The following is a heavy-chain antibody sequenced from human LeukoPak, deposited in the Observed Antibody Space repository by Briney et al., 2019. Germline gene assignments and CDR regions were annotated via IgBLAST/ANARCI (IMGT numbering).Heavy chain of an antibody. CDR2: IKQDGSEK. CDR1: GFTSSSYW. J-gene: IGHJ4*02. CDR3: ERNRGSSGWYEFDY. V-gene: IGHV3-7*01. D-gene: IGHD6-19*01. Sequence: GGSLRLSCAASGFTSSSYWMSWVRQARGKGLEWVTNIKQDGSEKYYVDSVKGRFNLSRDKVKKSLYLQMNSLRAEDTAVYYCERNRGSSGWYEFDYWGQGPLVTVSS.